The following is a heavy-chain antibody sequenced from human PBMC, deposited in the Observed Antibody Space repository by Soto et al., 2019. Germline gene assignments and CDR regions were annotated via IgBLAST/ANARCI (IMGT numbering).Heavy chain of an antibody. V-gene: IGHV3-23*01. CDR3: AREIPRDYYYDY. J-gene: IGHJ4*02. Sequence: EVQLLESGGGLVQPGGSLRLSCAASGFTFSSYAMSWVRQAPGKGLEWVSGLSGSGGSTYYADSVKGRFTISRDNSKNTLYLQMNSLRAEDTAVYYCAREIPRDYYYDYWGQGTLVTVSS. D-gene: IGHD3-10*01. CDR1: GFTFSSYA. CDR2: LSGSGGST.